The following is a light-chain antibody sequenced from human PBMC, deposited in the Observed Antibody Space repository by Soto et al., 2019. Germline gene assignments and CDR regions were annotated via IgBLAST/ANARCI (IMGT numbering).Light chain of an antibody. CDR2: DAS. CDR3: QQYNSYPYT. V-gene: IGKV1-5*01. Sequence: DIQMTQSPSTLSASVGDRVTITCRASQSISSWLAWYQQKPGKAPKLLIYDASRLESGVPSRFSGSGSGTEFTLTISSLQHDDFATYYCQQYNSYPYTFGEGTKVEIK. CDR1: QSISSW. J-gene: IGKJ2*01.